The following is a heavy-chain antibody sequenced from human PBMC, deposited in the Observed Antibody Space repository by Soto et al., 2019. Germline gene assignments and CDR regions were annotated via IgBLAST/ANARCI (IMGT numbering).Heavy chain of an antibody. Sequence: EVQLLESGGGLVQPGGSLRLSCAASGFTFSSYAMSWDRQAPGKGLEWVSTINTSGGSTYYADSVRGRFTISRDNSKNTLYVQMNSLRAEDTAVYYCAKDGLGAYSYGSYYFDYWGQGTLVTVSS. CDR1: GFTFSSYA. J-gene: IGHJ4*02. V-gene: IGHV3-23*01. CDR2: INTSGGST. CDR3: AKDGLGAYSYGSYYFDY. D-gene: IGHD5-18*01.